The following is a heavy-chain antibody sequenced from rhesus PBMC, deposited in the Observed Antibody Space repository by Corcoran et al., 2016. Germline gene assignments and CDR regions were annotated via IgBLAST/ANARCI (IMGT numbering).Heavy chain of an antibody. V-gene: IGHV3-136*01. J-gene: IGHJ4*01. Sequence: EVQLVESGGGLVQPGGSLRLSCAASGFTFSSYDMSWVRQAPGKGLEWVSYIYYTVKTIYYAESVQGRFTNSRDNAKNTLSLQMSSLRAEDTAVYYCTRGKGYCSGGVCYADQYFDYWGQGVLVTVSS. CDR2: IYYTVKTI. D-gene: IGHD2-8*01. CDR1: GFTFSSYD. CDR3: TRGKGYCSGGVCYADQYFDY.